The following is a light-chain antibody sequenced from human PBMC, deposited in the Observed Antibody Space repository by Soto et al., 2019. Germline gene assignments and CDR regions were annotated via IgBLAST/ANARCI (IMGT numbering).Light chain of an antibody. CDR1: SSDVGGYNY. CDR3: SSYTTSSAPHVV. Sequence: QSVLTQPASVSGSPGQSLTISCTGTSSDVGGYNYVSWYQQHPGKAPKLMIYDVSNRPSGISNRFSGSKSGNTASLTISGLQAEDEADYYCSSYTTSSAPHVVFGGGTKLT. J-gene: IGLJ2*01. V-gene: IGLV2-14*03. CDR2: DVS.